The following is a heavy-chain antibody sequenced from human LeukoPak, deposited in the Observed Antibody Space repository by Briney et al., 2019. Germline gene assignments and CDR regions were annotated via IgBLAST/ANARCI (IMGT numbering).Heavy chain of an antibody. Sequence: GASVKVSCKASGYTFTSYYMHWVRQAPGQGLEWMGGIIPIFGTANYAQKFQGRVTITADKSTSTAYMELSSLRSEDTAVYYCAREGVDYGLDYWGQGTLVTVSS. V-gene: IGHV1-69*06. CDR3: AREGVDYGLDY. J-gene: IGHJ4*02. D-gene: IGHD4-17*01. CDR2: IIPIFGTA. CDR1: GYTFTSYY.